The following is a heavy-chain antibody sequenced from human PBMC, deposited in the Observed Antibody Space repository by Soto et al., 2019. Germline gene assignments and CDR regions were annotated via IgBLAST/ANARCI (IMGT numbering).Heavy chain of an antibody. CDR2: TYYRSKWYN. CDR1: GDSVSSNSAA. J-gene: IGHJ4*02. CDR3: ARSSHYGGNYYDSSGFDY. D-gene: IGHD3-22*01. V-gene: IGHV6-1*01. Sequence: PSQTLSLTCAISGDSVSSNSAAWNWIRQSPSRGLEWLGRTYYRSKWYNDYAVSVKSRITINPDTSKNQFSLQLNSVTPEDTAVYYCARSSHYGGNYYDSSGFDYWGQGTLVTVSS.